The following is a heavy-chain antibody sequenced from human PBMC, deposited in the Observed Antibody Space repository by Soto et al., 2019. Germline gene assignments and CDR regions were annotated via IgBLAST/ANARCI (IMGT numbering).Heavy chain of an antibody. J-gene: IGHJ1*01. CDR3: ARSTTVTPCSQGYAEYFQH. CDR2: IYHSGST. D-gene: IGHD4-17*01. V-gene: IGHV4-30-2*01. CDR1: GGSISSGGYS. Sequence: QLQLQESGSGLVKPSQTLSLTCAVSGGSISSGGYSWSWIRQPPGKGLEWIGYIYHSGSTYYNPSLKGRVTISVDRSKNQFSLKLSSVSAADTAVYYCARSTTVTPCSQGYAEYFQHWGQGTLVTVSS.